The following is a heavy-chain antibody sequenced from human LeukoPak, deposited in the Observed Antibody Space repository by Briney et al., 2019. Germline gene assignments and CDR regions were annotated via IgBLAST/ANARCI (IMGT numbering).Heavy chain of an antibody. CDR1: GYTFSSYG. D-gene: IGHD4-17*01. Sequence: GASVKVSCKASGYTFSSYGISWVRQAPGQGLEWMGWISANGGDTNYAQKLQGRVTMTTDTSTSTASMELRSLRSDDTAVYYCARTVTTYGSTFDYWGQGTLVTVSS. CDR3: ARTVTTYGSTFDY. CDR2: ISANGGDT. V-gene: IGHV1-18*01. J-gene: IGHJ4*02.